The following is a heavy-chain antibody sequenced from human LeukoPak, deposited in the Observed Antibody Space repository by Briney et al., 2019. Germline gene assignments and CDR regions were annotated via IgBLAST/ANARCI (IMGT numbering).Heavy chain of an antibody. Sequence: SETLSLTCTVSGASISSYYWSWIRQPPGKGREWIGYIYYSGSTNYNPSLKSRVTISVDTSKTQFSLKLSSVTAADTAVYYCARAQGAVGATDWFDPWGQGTLVTVSS. D-gene: IGHD1-26*01. J-gene: IGHJ5*02. CDR1: GASISSYY. V-gene: IGHV4-59*01. CDR3: ARAQGAVGATDWFDP. CDR2: IYYSGST.